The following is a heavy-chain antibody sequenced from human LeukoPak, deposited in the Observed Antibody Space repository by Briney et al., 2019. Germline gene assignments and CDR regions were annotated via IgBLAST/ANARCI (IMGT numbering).Heavy chain of an antibody. Sequence: ASVKVSCTASGGTFSSYAISWVRQAPGQGLEWMGGIIPIFGTANYAQKFQGRVTMTEDTSTATAYMELSSLRFEDTAVYYCATVAHYDWPRIYDYWGQGTLVTVSS. CDR3: ATVAHYDWPRIYDY. J-gene: IGHJ4*02. V-gene: IGHV1-69*06. CDR1: GGTFSSYA. D-gene: IGHD5-12*01. CDR2: IIPIFGTA.